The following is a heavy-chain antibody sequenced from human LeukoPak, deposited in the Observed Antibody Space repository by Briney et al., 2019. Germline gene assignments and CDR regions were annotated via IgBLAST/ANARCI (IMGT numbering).Heavy chain of an antibody. V-gene: IGHV3-43*02. CDR1: GFTFDDYA. J-gene: IGHJ4*02. CDR3: TKPAQSVALIDDY. Sequence: PGGSLRLSCAASGFTFDDYAMHWVRQAPGKGLEWVSLISGDGGGTYYADSVKGRFTISRDNSRNSLYLQMNSLRTEDTALYYCTKPAQSVALIDDYWGQGTLATVSS. CDR2: ISGDGGGT. D-gene: IGHD2-15*01.